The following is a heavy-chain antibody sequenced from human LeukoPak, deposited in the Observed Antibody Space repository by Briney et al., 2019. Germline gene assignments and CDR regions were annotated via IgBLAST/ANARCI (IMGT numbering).Heavy chain of an antibody. Sequence: SETLSLTCAVYGGSFSGDYWSWIRQPPGKGLEWIGEINHSGSTNYNPSLKSRVTISVDTSKNQFSLKLSSVAAADTAVYYCARGRGEIRYWGQGTLVTVSS. CDR2: INHSGST. J-gene: IGHJ4*02. V-gene: IGHV4-34*01. D-gene: IGHD3-16*01. CDR3: ARGRGEIRY. CDR1: GGSFSGDY.